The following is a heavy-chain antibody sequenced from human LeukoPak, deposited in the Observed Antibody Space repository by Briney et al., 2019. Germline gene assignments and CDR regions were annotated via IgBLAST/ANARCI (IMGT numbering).Heavy chain of an antibody. Sequence: ASVKVSCKASGYTFTAYGISWVRQAPGQELKWMGWISANNGNTNYAQKVQGRVTMTRDTSTSTAYMELRSLRYDDTAVYYCSRDDGPFGVVRFDHWGQGTLVTVSS. D-gene: IGHD3-16*01. CDR3: SRDDGPFGVVRFDH. V-gene: IGHV1-18*01. CDR2: ISANNGNT. CDR1: GYTFTAYG. J-gene: IGHJ4*02.